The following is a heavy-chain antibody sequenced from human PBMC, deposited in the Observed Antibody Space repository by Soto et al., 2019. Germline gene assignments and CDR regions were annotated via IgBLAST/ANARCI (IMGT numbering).Heavy chain of an antibody. V-gene: IGHV4-34*01. J-gene: IGHJ6*02. CDR1: GGSFSGYY. D-gene: IGHD3-10*01. Sequence: ASETLSLTCAVYGGSFSGYYGSWIRQPPGKGLEWIGEINHSGSTNYNPSLKSRVTISVDTSKNQFALKLSSLTAADTAVYYCARGKGVRGIIAVYYYYGMDVWGQGTTVTVSS. CDR2: INHSGST. CDR3: ARGKGVRGIIAVYYYYGMDV.